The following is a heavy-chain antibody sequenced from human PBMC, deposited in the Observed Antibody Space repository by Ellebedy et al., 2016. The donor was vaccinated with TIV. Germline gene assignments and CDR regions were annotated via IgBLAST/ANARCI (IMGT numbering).Heavy chain of an antibody. CDR2: IGTKGPTT. Sequence: GESLKISCAASGFSFANFAMSWVRQAPGKGLEWVSRIGTKGPTTYADSVKARFTISRDNLKNTLYLQMNSLRGEDTAVYYSAKGRYSTGWYDGMDVWGQGTTVTVAS. V-gene: IGHV3-23*01. J-gene: IGHJ6*02. D-gene: IGHD6-19*01. CDR1: GFSFANFA. CDR3: AKGRYSTGWYDGMDV.